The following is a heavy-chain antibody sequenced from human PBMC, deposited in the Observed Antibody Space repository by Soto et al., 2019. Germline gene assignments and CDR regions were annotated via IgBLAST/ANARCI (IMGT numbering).Heavy chain of an antibody. D-gene: IGHD2-15*01. Sequence: EVQLVESGGGLVQPGGSLRLSCAASGFTFSSYWMHWVRQAPGKGLVWVSRINSDGSSTSYADSVKGRFTISRDNAKNTLYLQMNSLRAEDTAVYYCARDTRAYYYYYGMEVWGQGTTVTVSS. V-gene: IGHV3-74*01. CDR3: ARDTRAYYYYYGMEV. CDR2: INSDGSST. CDR1: GFTFSSYW. J-gene: IGHJ6*02.